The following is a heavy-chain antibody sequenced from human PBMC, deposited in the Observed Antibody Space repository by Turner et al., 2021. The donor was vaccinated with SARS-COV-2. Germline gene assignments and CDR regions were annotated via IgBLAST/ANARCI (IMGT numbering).Heavy chain of an antibody. V-gene: IGHV4-59*01. CDR2: IYYSGST. D-gene: IGHD2-15*01. J-gene: IGHJ5*02. Sequence: QVQLQESGPGLVTPSETLSLTCTVSGGSISRYYWSWIRQPPGKGLEWIGYIYYSGSTNYNPSLKSRVSISVDTSKNQFSLKLTAVTAADTAVYYCARGRGGGGSSNNWFDPWGQGTLVIVSS. CDR1: GGSISRYY. CDR3: ARGRGGGGSSNNWFDP.